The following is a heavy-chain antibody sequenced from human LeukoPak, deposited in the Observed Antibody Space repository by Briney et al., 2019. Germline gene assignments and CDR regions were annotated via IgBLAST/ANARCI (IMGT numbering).Heavy chain of an antibody. CDR1: GYTFTSYG. D-gene: IGHD3-22*01. V-gene: IGHV1-18*01. Sequence: ASVKVSCKASGYTFTSYGISWVRQAPGQELEWMGWISAYNGNTNYAQKLQGRVTMTTDTSTSTAYMELRSLRSDDTAVYYCARNPRGSSGYYYVYWGQGTLVTVSS. CDR3: ARNPRGSSGYYYVY. CDR2: ISAYNGNT. J-gene: IGHJ4*02.